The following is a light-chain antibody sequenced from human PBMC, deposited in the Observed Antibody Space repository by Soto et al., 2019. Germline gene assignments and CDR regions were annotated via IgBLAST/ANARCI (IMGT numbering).Light chain of an antibody. J-gene: IGKJ5*01. CDR2: GAS. V-gene: IGKV3-20*01. CDR1: QSVNSNY. Sequence: EIVLTQSPGTLSLSPGERATLSCRASQSVNSNYLAWYQQKPGQAPRLLISGASSRATDTPDRFSGSGSGTDFTLTIAGLEAADFAVYYCQQYSSSPITFGQGTRLEIK. CDR3: QQYSSSPIT.